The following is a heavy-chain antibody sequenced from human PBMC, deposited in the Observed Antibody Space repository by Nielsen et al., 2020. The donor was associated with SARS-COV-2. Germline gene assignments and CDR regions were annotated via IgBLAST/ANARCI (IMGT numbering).Heavy chain of an antibody. CDR1: GFDFSDFG. V-gene: IGHV3-30*18. J-gene: IGHJ3*02. Sequence: GESLKISCAVSGFDFSDFGIHWVRQAPGKGLEWVAVMSSDGRNELYADSVRGRFSISRDNSRNTLYLQMHSLRVEDTALYYCAKDDVVRGDAFDIWGQGTMVTVSS. CDR3: AKDDVVRGDAFDI. CDR2: MSSDGRNE. D-gene: IGHD3-10*01.